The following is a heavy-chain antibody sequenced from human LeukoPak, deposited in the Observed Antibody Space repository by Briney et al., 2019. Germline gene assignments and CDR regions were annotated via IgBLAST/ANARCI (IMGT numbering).Heavy chain of an antibody. V-gene: IGHV3-21*01. J-gene: IGHJ4*02. Sequence: PGGSLRLSCAASGFTFSSYSMNWVRQAPGKGLEWVSSISSSSSCIYYADSVKGRFTISRDNAKNSLYLQMNSLRAEDTAVYYCARDSYYYDSSGYYRTSDYWGQGTLVTVSS. D-gene: IGHD3-22*01. CDR1: GFTFSSYS. CDR3: ARDSYYYDSSGYYRTSDY. CDR2: ISSSSSCI.